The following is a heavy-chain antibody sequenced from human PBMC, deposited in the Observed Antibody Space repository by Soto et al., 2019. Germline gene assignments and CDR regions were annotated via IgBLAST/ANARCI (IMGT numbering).Heavy chain of an antibody. J-gene: IGHJ4*02. Sequence: QVQLQESGPGLVKPSGTLSLTCTVSGGSMTSSNWWNWVRQSPGKGLEWIGEAHHSGRTNYNPSLKSRLTRSVDKSKNHFSLKLSSVTAADTAVYYCARSEATGLDHWGQGTLVTVSS. CDR3: ARSEATGLDH. V-gene: IGHV4-4*02. CDR1: GGSMTSSNW. D-gene: IGHD1-26*01. CDR2: AHHSGRT.